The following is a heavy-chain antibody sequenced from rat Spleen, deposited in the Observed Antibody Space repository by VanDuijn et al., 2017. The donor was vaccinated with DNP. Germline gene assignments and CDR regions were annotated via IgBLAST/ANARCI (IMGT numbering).Heavy chain of an antibody. CDR2: ISFDGSQT. CDR3: ARHEERAWFVY. J-gene: IGHJ3*01. Sequence: EVQLVESGGGLVQPGKSLKLSCEASGFTFSNYYMAWVRQAPKGGLELVASISFDGSQTYYRDSVRGRFTFSRDNAESTLFLQMDSLRSEDTATYYCARHEERAWFVYWGQGTLVTVSS. CDR1: GFTFSNYY. V-gene: IGHV5-22*01.